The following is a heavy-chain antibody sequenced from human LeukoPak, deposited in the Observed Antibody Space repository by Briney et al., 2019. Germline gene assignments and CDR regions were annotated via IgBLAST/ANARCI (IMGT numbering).Heavy chain of an antibody. Sequence: SQTLSLTCTVSGGSISSGDYYWNWIRQPPGKGLEWIGYIYYSGSTFYNPSLKSRGTISVDTSKNQFSLTLSSVTAADTAVYYCARGPHGDYWGQGTLVTVSS. CDR3: ARGPHGDY. CDR1: GGSISSGDYY. CDR2: IYYSGST. J-gene: IGHJ4*02. V-gene: IGHV4-30-4*01.